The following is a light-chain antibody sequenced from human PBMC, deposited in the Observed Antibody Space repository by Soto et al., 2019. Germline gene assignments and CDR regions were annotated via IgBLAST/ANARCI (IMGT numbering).Light chain of an antibody. CDR1: QNLSRN. Sequence: EMVMTQSPATLSVSPGERATLSCRASQNLSRNLAWYQQQPGQAPRLLIFYASTRATGIPARFSGSGSGTDCTLTISSLQSEDFAVDYCQQYDKWPHTFGQGTKLEIK. J-gene: IGKJ2*01. CDR3: QQYDKWPHT. CDR2: YAS. V-gene: IGKV3-15*01.